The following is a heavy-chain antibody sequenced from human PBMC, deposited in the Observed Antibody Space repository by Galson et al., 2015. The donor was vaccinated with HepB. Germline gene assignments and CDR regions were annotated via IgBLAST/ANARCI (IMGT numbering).Heavy chain of an antibody. J-gene: IGHJ3*02. CDR1: GGSISSGGYY. D-gene: IGHD3-3*01. CDR3: ARGVRSQGAFDI. V-gene: IGHV4-31*03. Sequence: TLSLTCTVSGGSISSGGYYWSWIRQHPGKGPEWIGYIYYSGSTYYNPSLKSRVTISVDTSKNQFSLKLSSVTAADTAVYYCARGVRSQGAFDIWGQGTMVTVSS. CDR2: IYYSGST.